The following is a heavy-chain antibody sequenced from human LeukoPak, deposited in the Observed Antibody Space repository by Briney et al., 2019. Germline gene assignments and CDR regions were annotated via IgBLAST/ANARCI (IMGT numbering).Heavy chain of an antibody. CDR2: ISTYNGNT. V-gene: IGHV1-18*01. CDR1: GYTFTSYS. D-gene: IGHD3-10*02. CDR3: ARDLVRGVFYYYYYMDV. J-gene: IGHJ6*03. Sequence: GASVKVSCKASGYTFTSYSFSWVRQAPGQGLEWMGWISTYNGNTNYALKLQGRVTMTTDTSTSTAYMELRSLRSDDTAVYYCARDLVRGVFYYYYYMDVWGKGTTVTVSS.